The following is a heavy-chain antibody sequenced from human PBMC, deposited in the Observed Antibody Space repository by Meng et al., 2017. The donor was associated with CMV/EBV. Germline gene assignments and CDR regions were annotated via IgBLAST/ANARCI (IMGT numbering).Heavy chain of an antibody. CDR3: AREGGVVVPAAIEHYYYYYGMDV. CDR2: IIPILGIA. Sequence: SVKVSCKASGGTFISYAISWVRQAPGQGLEWMGGIIPILGIANYAQKFQGRVTITADKSTSTAYMELSSLRSEDTAVYYCAREGGVVVPAAIEHYYYYYGMDVWGQGTTVTVSS. D-gene: IGHD2-2*02. CDR1: GGTFISYA. J-gene: IGHJ6*02. V-gene: IGHV1-69*10.